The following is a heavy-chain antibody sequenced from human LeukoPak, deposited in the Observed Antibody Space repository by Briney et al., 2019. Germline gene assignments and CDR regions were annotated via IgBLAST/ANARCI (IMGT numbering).Heavy chain of an antibody. CDR3: ASNTYGFWSGYSQNPLDY. Sequence: SVKVSCKASGGTFSSYAISWVRQAPGQGLEWMGGIIPIFGTANYAQKFQGRVTITTDESTSTAYMELSSLRSEDTAVYYCASNTYGFWSGYSQNPLDYWGQGTLVTVSS. CDR1: GGTFSSYA. V-gene: IGHV1-69*05. CDR2: IIPIFGTA. J-gene: IGHJ4*02. D-gene: IGHD3-3*01.